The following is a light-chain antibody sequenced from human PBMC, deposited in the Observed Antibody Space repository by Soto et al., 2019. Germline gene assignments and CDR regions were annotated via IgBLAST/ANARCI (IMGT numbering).Light chain of an antibody. V-gene: IGKV1-33*01. CDR1: QDLSNY. CDR2: AAS. J-gene: IGKJ2*01. Sequence: DIQMTQSPSSLSASVGDRVTITCQASQDLSNYLNWYQEKPGKAPKLLIYAASNLETGVPSRFSGSGSETDFTLIISSLQPEDTATYYCQQYNHVPYTFGQGTKLEIK. CDR3: QQYNHVPYT.